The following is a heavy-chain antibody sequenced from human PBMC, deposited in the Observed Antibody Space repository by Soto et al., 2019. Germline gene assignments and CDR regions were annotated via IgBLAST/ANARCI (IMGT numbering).Heavy chain of an antibody. J-gene: IGHJ6*02. CDR1: GGSISSYY. D-gene: IGHD3-9*01. CDR3: ARDKGRYDSGMDV. Sequence: LSLTCTVSGGSISSYYWSWIRQPPGKGLEWIGYSFYSGSTKYNPSLKSRATISVDTSKTHFSLNLSSVTAADTAVYYCARDKGRYDSGMDVWGQGTTVTVSS. CDR2: SFYSGST. V-gene: IGHV4-59*01.